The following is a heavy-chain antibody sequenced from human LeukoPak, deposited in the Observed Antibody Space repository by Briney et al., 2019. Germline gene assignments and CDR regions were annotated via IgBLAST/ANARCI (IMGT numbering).Heavy chain of an antibody. CDR2: ISGSGGST. J-gene: IGHJ6*02. Sequence: GGSLRLSCAASGFTFSSYAMSWVRQAPGKGLEWVSAISGSGGSTYYADSVKGRFTISRDNSKNTLYLQMNSLRAEDTAVYYCAKDRWDIVVVPAAIWSTEYYYYYYGMDVWGQGTTVTVSS. D-gene: IGHD2-2*01. V-gene: IGHV3-23*01. CDR1: GFTFSSYA. CDR3: AKDRWDIVVVPAAIWSTEYYYYYYGMDV.